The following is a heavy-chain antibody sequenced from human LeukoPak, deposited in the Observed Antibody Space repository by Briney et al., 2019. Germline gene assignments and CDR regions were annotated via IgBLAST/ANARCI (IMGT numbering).Heavy chain of an antibody. Sequence: GESLKIPCKGSGYSFTSYWISWVRQMPGRGLEWMGRIDPSDSYTNYSPSFQGHVTISADKSISTAYLQWSSLKASDTAMYYCARNGPYYYGMDVWGKGTTVTVSS. V-gene: IGHV5-10-1*01. CDR2: IDPSDSYT. CDR1: GYSFTSYW. CDR3: ARNGPYYYGMDV. J-gene: IGHJ6*04. D-gene: IGHD2-8*01.